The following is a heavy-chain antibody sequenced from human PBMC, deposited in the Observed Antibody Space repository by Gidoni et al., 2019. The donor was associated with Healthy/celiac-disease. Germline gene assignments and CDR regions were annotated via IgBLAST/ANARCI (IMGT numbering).Heavy chain of an antibody. CDR1: GFTFSSYG. J-gene: IGHJ3*02. CDR3: ARAPHSSGWGGGAFDI. CDR2: IWYDGSNK. V-gene: IGHV3-33*01. D-gene: IGHD6-19*01. Sequence: QVQLVESGGGVVQPGRSLRLSCAASGFTFSSYGMHWVRQAPGKGLEWVAVIWYDGSNKYYADSVKGRFTISRDNSKNTLYLQMNSLRAEDTAVYYCARAPHSSGWGGGAFDIWGQGTMVTVSS.